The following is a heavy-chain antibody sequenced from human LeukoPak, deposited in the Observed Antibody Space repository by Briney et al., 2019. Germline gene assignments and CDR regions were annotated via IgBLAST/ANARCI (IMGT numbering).Heavy chain of an antibody. CDR2: IYYSGST. CDR3: ARDSRAGIYYYYGMDV. J-gene: IGHJ6*02. CDR1: GGSISSGGYY. Sequence: PSQTLSLTCTVSGGSISSGGYYWSWIRQHPGKGLEWIGYIYYSGSTYYNPSLKSRVTISVDTSKNQFSLKLSSVTAADTAVYYCARDSRAGIYYYYGMDVWGQGTTVTVSS. V-gene: IGHV4-31*03.